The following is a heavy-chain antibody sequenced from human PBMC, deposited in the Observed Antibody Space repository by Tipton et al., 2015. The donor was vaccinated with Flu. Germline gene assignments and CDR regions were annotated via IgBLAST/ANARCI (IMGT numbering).Heavy chain of an antibody. CDR3: AKVHYSVLAAAADDY. Sequence: SLRLSCAASGFTFSSYAMSWVRQAPGKGLEWVSAISGSGGSTYYADSVKGRFTISRDNSKNTLYLQMNSLRAEDTAVYYCAKVHYSVLAAAADDYWGQGTLVTVSS. D-gene: IGHD6-13*01. J-gene: IGHJ4*02. CDR1: GFTFSSYA. CDR2: ISGSGGST. V-gene: IGHV3-23*01.